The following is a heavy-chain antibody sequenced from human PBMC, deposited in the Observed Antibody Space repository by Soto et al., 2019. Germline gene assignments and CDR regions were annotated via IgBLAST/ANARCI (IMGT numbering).Heavy chain of an antibody. CDR1: GGSFSGYY. J-gene: IGHJ6*02. V-gene: IGHV4-34*01. CDR3: AREVSWYYYYGMDV. CDR2: INHSGST. Sequence: PSETLSLTCAVYGGSFSGYYWSWIRQPPGKGLEWIGEINHSGSTNYNPSLKSRVTISVDTSKNQFSLKLSPVTAADTAVYYCAREVSWYYYYGMDVWGQGTTDTV. D-gene: IGHD3-10*01.